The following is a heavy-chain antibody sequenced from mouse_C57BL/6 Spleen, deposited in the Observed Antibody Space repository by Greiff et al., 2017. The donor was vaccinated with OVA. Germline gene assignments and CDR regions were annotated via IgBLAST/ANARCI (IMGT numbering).Heavy chain of an antibody. CDR3: ARRIRAWFAY. CDR1: GFTFSDYG. J-gene: IGHJ3*01. CDR2: ISSGSSTI. Sequence: EVKLVESGGGLVKPGGSLKLSCAASGFTFSDYGMHWVRQAPEKGLEWVAYISSGSSTIYYADTVKGRFTISRDNAKNTLFLQMTSLRSEDTAMYYCARRIRAWFAYWGQGTLVTVSA. D-gene: IGHD1-1*01. V-gene: IGHV5-17*01.